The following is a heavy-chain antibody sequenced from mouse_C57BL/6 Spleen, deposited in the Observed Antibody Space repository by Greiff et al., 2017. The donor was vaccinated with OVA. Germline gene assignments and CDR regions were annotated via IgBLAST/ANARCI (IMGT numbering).Heavy chain of an antibody. V-gene: IGHV6-3*01. D-gene: IGHD3-2*02. CDR2: IRLKSDNYAT. CDR1: GFTFSNYW. CDR3: TGGGSGPYYYAMDY. J-gene: IGHJ4*01. Sequence: EVQLQQSGGGLVQPGGSMKLSCVASGFTFSNYWMNWVRQSPEKGLEWVAQIRLKSDNYATHYAESVKGRFTISRDDSKSSVYLQMNNLRAEDTGIYYCTGGGSGPYYYAMDYWGQGTSVTVSS.